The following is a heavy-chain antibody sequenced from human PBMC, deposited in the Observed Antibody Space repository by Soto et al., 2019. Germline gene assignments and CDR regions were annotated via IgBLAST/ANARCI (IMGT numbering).Heavy chain of an antibody. CDR3: ARTSGLRSGTYSPY. V-gene: IGHV1-18*01. J-gene: IGHJ4*02. CDR1: GYTFTSYG. D-gene: IGHD1-26*01. Sequence: ASVEASCKASGYTFTSYGISWVRQAPGQGLEWMGWISANNGNTNYVQTLQGRVTMTTDTSTSTAYMELRSLRSDDTAMYFSARTSGLRSGTYSPYWGQGTLVTVSS. CDR2: ISANNGNT.